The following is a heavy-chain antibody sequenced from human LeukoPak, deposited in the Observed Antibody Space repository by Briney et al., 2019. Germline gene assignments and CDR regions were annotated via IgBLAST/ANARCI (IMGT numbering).Heavy chain of an antibody. V-gene: IGHV4-4*02. CDR1: GFTFSSYG. J-gene: IGHJ4*02. D-gene: IGHD2-2*01. CDR2: IYHSGST. CDR3: ARGGTHCSSTSCYAFDY. Sequence: GSLRLSCAASGFTFSSYGMHWVRQPPGKGLEWIGEIYHSGSTNYNPSLKSRVTISVDKSKNQFSLKLSSVTAADTAVYYCARGGTHCSSTSCYAFDYWGQGTLVTVSS.